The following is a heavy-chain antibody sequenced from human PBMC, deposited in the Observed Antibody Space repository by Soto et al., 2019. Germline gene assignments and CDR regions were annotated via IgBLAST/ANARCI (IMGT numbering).Heavy chain of an antibody. J-gene: IGHJ4*02. CDR3: ARAITLWFGGSFDY. V-gene: IGHV4-31*02. D-gene: IGHD3-10*01. CDR2: IYYSGST. Sequence: SESRSLTWTLATRSLSSGGYYWSWIRHHPGKGLEWIGYIYYSGSTYYNPSLKRRVTISVDTSKNQFSLKLSSVTAADTAGYYCARAITLWFGGSFDYWGQGTLVTVSS. CDR1: TRSLSSGGYY.